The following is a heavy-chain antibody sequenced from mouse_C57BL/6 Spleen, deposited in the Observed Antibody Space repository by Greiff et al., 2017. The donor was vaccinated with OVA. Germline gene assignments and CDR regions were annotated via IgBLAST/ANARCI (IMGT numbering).Heavy chain of an antibody. Sequence: EVQLQQSGPELVKPGASVKISCKASGYTFTDYYMNWVKQSHGKSLEWIGDINPNNGGTSYNQKFKGKATLTVDKSSSTAYMELRSLTSEDSAVYYCARSPPSLAWFAYWGQGTLVTVSA. CDR1: GYTFTDYY. V-gene: IGHV1-26*01. J-gene: IGHJ3*01. CDR3: ARSPPSLAWFAY. CDR2: INPNNGGT. D-gene: IGHD6-1*01.